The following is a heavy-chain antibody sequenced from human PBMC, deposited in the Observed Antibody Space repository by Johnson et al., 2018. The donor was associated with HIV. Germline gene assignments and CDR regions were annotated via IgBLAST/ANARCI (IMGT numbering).Heavy chain of an antibody. D-gene: IGHD4-23*01. J-gene: IGHJ3*02. V-gene: IGHV3-11*04. CDR3: AKVGATVVTPRGEAFDI. CDR1: GFTFSDYY. Sequence: QVQLVESGGGLVKPGGSLRLSCVASGFTFSDYYMSWIRQAPGKGLEWVSYISSSGGTIYYADSVKGRFTISRENSKNTLYLQMNSLRAEDTAVYYCAKVGATVVTPRGEAFDIWGQGAMVTVSS. CDR2: ISSSGGTI.